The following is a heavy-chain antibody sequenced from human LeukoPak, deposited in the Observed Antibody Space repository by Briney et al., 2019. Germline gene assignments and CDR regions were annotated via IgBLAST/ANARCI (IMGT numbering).Heavy chain of an antibody. D-gene: IGHD3-22*01. CDR3: ARDYMDYYDSSGYVTFDC. CDR2: VNPNSGGT. J-gene: IGHJ4*02. V-gene: IGHV1-2*02. Sequence: ASVKLSCKASGYTFTGYYMHWVRQAPGQGLEWMGWVNPNSGGTNYAQKFQGRVTMTRDTSISTAYMELSRLRSDDTAVYYCARDYMDYYDSSGYVTFDCWGQGTLVTVSS. CDR1: GYTFTGYY.